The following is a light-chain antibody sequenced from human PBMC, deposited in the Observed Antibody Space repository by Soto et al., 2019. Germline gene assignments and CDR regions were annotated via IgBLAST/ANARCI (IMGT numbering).Light chain of an antibody. J-gene: IGKJ1*01. Sequence: EIVLTQSPGTLSLSPGERATLSCRASQSVSSSFLAWYQQKPGQAPRLLIYGASSRATGIPDRFTGSGSGTDFTLTISRLVPEDFAVYYCQQYGNSPQTFGQGTKVDIK. V-gene: IGKV3-20*01. CDR1: QSVSSSF. CDR3: QQYGNSPQT. CDR2: GAS.